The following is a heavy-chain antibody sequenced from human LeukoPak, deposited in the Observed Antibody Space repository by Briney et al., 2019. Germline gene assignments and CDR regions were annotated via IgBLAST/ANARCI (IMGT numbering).Heavy chain of an antibody. CDR3: ASRKYYDFWSGLVWFDP. V-gene: IGHV4-34*01. Sequence: PSETLSLTCAVYGGSFSGYYWSWIRQPPGKGLEWIGEINHSGSTNYNPSLKSRVTISVDTSKNQFSLKLSSVTAADTAVYYCASRKYYDFWSGLVWFDPWGQGALVTVSS. D-gene: IGHD3-3*01. CDR2: INHSGST. J-gene: IGHJ5*02. CDR1: GGSFSGYY.